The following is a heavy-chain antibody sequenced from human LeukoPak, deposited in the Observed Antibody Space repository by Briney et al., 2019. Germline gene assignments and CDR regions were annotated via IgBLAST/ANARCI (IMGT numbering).Heavy chain of an antibody. V-gene: IGHV4-4*07. CDR3: VSCCTHSAEYFQH. CDR1: GGSISSYY. CDR2: IYTSGST. J-gene: IGHJ1*01. D-gene: IGHD2-2*02. Sequence: KPSETLSLTCTVSGGSISSYYWSWIRQPAGKGLEWIGRIYTSGSTNYNPSLKSRVTMSVDTSKNQFSLKLSSVTAADTAVYYCVSCCTHSAEYFQHWGQGTLVTVSS.